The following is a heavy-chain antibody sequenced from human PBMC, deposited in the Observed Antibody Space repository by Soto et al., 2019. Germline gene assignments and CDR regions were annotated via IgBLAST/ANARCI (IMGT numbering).Heavy chain of an antibody. V-gene: IGHV1-18*04. CDR2: ISAYNGNG. D-gene: IGHD3-16*01. CDR3: ARGKLVRRTSALGY. J-gene: IGHJ4*02. CDR1: DDTFTNYP. Sequence: QVQLVQSGAEVKKPGASVKVSCKASDDTFTNYPISWVRQAPGQGLEWMGWISAYNGNGDYAQKVQSRITLTTDTSTSTAVMELRSLTSDDTAVYYCARGKLVRRTSALGYWGPGTLVTVSS.